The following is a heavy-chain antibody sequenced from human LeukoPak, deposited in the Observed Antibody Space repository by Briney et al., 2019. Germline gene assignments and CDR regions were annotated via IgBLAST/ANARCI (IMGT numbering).Heavy chain of an antibody. J-gene: IGHJ4*02. CDR2: IYSSGST. CDR3: ARGDSGWYLGLGFDY. CDR1: GCSISSGFY. V-gene: IGHV4-38-2*02. D-gene: IGHD6-19*01. Sequence: SETLSLTCTVSGCSISSGFYWGWIRQPPGKGLEWIGSIYSSGSTFYNPSLKSRVTISVDTSKNQVSLKLRSATAADTAVYYCARGDSGWYLGLGFDYWGQGTLVTVSS.